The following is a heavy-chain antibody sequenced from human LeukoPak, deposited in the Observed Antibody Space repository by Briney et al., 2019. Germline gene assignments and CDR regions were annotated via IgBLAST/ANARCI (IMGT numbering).Heavy chain of an antibody. CDR3: ARGIDFWSGYLYDY. Sequence: ASVTVSFTASGGTFSIYAISWVRQAPGQGLEWMGGIIPIFGTANYAQKFQGRVTITADESTSTAYMELSGLRSEDTAVYYCARGIDFWSGYLYDYWGQGTLVTVSS. J-gene: IGHJ4*02. V-gene: IGHV1-69*13. CDR2: IIPIFGTA. CDR1: GGTFSIYA. D-gene: IGHD3-3*01.